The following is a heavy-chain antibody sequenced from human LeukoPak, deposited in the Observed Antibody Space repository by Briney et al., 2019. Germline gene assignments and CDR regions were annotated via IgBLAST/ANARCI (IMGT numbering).Heavy chain of an antibody. CDR2: ISWNSGSI. D-gene: IGHD6-13*01. V-gene: IGHV3-9*01. J-gene: IGHJ6*02. CDR1: GFTFDDYA. CDR3: ARSNNPLSPIYSSIPDPSYGMDV. Sequence: HTGRSLRLSCAASGFTFDDYAMHWVRQAPGKGLEWVSGISWNSGSIGYADSVKGRFTISRDNSKNTLYLQMNSLRAEDTAVYYCARSNNPLSPIYSSIPDPSYGMDVWGQGTTVTVSS.